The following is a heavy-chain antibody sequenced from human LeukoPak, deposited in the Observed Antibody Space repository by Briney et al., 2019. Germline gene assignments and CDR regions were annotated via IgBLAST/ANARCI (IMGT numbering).Heavy chain of an antibody. J-gene: IGHJ3*02. V-gene: IGHV3-66*01. CDR1: GFTVSSNY. CDR2: IYSGGST. D-gene: IGHD3-22*01. CDR3: AKSVYYYDSSGYPGAFDI. Sequence: GGSLRLSCAASGFTVSSNYMSWVRQAPGKGLEWVSVIYSGGSTYYADSVKGRFTISRDNSKNTLYLQMNSLRAEDTAVYYCAKSVYYYDSSGYPGAFDIWGQGTMVTVSS.